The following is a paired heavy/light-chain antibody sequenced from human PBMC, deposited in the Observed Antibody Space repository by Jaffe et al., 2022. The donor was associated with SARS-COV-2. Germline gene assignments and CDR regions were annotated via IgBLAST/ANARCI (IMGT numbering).Heavy chain of an antibody. Sequence: EVQLLESGGGVVQPGGSLRLSCAASGFTFSNYAMSWVRQAPGKGLEWVSGISGRGGSTDHADSVKGRLTISRDNSKNTLYLQMNSLRVEDTAIYYCAKRGGMAVAGHDAVDFWGQGTMVTVSS. J-gene: IGHJ3*01. CDR2: ISGRGGST. V-gene: IGHV3-23*01. D-gene: IGHD6-13*01. CDR1: GFTFSNYA. CDR3: AKRGGMAVAGHDAVDF.
Light chain of an antibody. J-gene: IGKJ3*01. CDR1: QGINNY. V-gene: IGKV1-27*01. CDR2: ATS. CDR3: QKYYTAPLT. Sequence: DIQMTQSPSSLSASVGDRVTITCRASQGINNYLAWYQQKPGKVPNLLIYATSTLQSGVPSRFSGSGSGTDFTLTISSLQPEDVATYYCQKYYTAPLTFGPGTKVEIK.